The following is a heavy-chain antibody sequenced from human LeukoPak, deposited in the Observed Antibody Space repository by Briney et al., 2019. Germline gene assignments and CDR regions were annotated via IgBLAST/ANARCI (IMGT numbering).Heavy chain of an antibody. D-gene: IGHD3-22*01. CDR2: ISGSGGST. Sequence: GGSLRLSCAASGFTFSSYGMSWVRQAPGKGLEWVSAISGSGGSTYYADSVKGRFTISRDNSKNTLYLQMNSLRAEDTAVYYCAKVPDSSGYYYFVTFDYWGQGTLVTVSS. CDR1: GFTFSSYG. CDR3: AKVPDSSGYYYFVTFDY. J-gene: IGHJ4*02. V-gene: IGHV3-23*01.